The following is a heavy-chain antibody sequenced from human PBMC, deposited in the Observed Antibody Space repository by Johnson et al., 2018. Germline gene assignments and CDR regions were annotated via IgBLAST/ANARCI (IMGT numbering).Heavy chain of an antibody. CDR2: ISYDGSNK. CDR3: ARWGYGSGGSGYFIGAFDI. Sequence: VQLLESGGGVVQPGRSLRLYCAASGFTFSSYAMHWVRQAPGKGLEWVAVISYDGSNKYYADSVKGRLTISRDNSKNTLYLQMNSLRAEDTAVYYCARWGYGSGGSGYFIGAFDIWGQGTMVTVSS. V-gene: IGHV3-30-3*01. CDR1: GFTFSSYA. D-gene: IGHD2-15*01. J-gene: IGHJ3*02.